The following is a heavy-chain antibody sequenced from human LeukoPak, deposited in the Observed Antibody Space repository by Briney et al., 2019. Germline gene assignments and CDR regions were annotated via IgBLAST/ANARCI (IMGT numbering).Heavy chain of an antibody. CDR1: GGSISSYY. D-gene: IGHD3-9*01. CDR3: ARGTGYYRYYYYGMDV. J-gene: IGHJ6*04. CDR2: IYTSGST. Sequence: SETLSLTCTVSGGSISSYYWSWIRQPAGKGLEWIGRIYTSGSTNYNPSLKSRVTMSVDTSKNQFSLKLSSVTAADTAVYYCARGTGYYRYYYYGMDVWGKGTTVTVSS. V-gene: IGHV4-4*07.